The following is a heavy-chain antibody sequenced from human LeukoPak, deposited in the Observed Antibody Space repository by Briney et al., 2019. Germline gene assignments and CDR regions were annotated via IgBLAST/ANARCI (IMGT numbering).Heavy chain of an antibody. CDR1: GFTFSTYW. CDR3: ATDRHFSY. CDR2: IKEDGSEK. J-gene: IGHJ4*02. Sequence: PGGSLRLSCGASGFTFSTYWMGWVRQAPGKGLEWVANIKEDGSEKYYVDSVRGRFTISRDNAKNSLHLQMNSLRAVDTAVYYCATDRHFSYWGQGTLVTVSS. V-gene: IGHV3-7*04.